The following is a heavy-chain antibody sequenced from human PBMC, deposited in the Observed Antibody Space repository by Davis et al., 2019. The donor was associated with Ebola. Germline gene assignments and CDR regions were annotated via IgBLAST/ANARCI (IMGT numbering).Heavy chain of an antibody. CDR1: GYTFTSYA. D-gene: IGHD4-23*01. Sequence: ASVKVSCKASGYTFTSYAMHWVRQAPGQRLEWMGWINAGNGNTKYSQNFQGRVTITRDTSASTAYMELSSLRSEDTAVYYCARTTVVTRVIDYWGQGTLVTVSS. CDR2: INAGNGNT. CDR3: ARTTVVTRVIDY. V-gene: IGHV1-3*01. J-gene: IGHJ4*02.